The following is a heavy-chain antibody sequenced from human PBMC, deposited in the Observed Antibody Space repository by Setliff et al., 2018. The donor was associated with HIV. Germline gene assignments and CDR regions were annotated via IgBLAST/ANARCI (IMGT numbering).Heavy chain of an antibody. D-gene: IGHD6-13*01. Sequence: PGGSLRLSCTGSGYKFGGCPVTWVRQAPGRRMEWLGFFGGSGDGGTIKYAESVKGRFTISRDDSNTIAYLQMNSLKSEDTAVYYCTRDLPGYSSTWYDYWGQGTLVT. CDR2: FGGSGDGGTI. V-gene: IGHV3-49*04. CDR3: TRDLPGYSSTWYDY. CDR1: GYKFGGCP. J-gene: IGHJ4*02.